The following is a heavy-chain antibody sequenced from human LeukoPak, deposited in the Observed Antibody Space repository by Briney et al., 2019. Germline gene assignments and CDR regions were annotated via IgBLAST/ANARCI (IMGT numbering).Heavy chain of an antibody. CDR1: GGSISSSSYY. Sequence: PSETLSLTCTVSGGSISSSSYYWGWIRQPPGKGLVWIGSIYYSGSTYYNPSLKSRVTISVDTSKNQFSLKLSSVTAADTAVYYCARPGIVGSKVDYWGQGTLVTVSS. CDR3: ARPGIVGSKVDY. J-gene: IGHJ4*02. V-gene: IGHV4-39*01. D-gene: IGHD1-26*01. CDR2: IYYSGST.